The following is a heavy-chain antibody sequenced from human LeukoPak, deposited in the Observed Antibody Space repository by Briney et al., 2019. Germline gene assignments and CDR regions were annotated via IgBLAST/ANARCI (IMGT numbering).Heavy chain of an antibody. Sequence: SENLSLTCTVSGGSINSYYWSWIRQPPGKGLEWIGYIYYSGSTNYNPSLKSRVTISVDTSKNQFSLKLSSVTAADTAVYYCARDNPRGSIEHAFDIWGQGTMVTVSS. CDR1: GGSINSYY. CDR3: ARDNPRGSIEHAFDI. J-gene: IGHJ3*02. V-gene: IGHV4-59*01. CDR2: IYYSGST. D-gene: IGHD1-14*01.